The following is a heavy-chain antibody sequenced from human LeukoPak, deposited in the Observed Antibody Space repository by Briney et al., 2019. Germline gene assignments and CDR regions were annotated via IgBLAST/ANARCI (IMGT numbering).Heavy chain of an antibody. CDR1: GGTFSSYA. Sequence: ASVKVSCKASGGTFSSYAISWVRQAPGQGLEWMGRIIPIFGTANYAQKFQGRDTITTDESTSTAYMELSSLRSEDTAVYYCARPDERGYSYGLALWGQGTLVTVSS. CDR3: ARPDERGYSYGLAL. J-gene: IGHJ4*02. V-gene: IGHV1-69*05. CDR2: IIPIFGTA. D-gene: IGHD5-18*01.